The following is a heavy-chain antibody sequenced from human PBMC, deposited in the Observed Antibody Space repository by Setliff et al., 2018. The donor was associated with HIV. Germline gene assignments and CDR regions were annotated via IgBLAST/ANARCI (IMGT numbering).Heavy chain of an antibody. CDR3: ARTRAPYFFDF. Sequence: PSETLSLTCSVSGASIRGYYWSWIRQSPRTRLEWIGYVSSIGNTNYNPSLKSRVTISVDTSKNQFSLQLNSVTAADTAVYFCARTRAPYFFDFWGQGAQVTVSS. CDR2: VSSIGNT. J-gene: IGHJ4*02. V-gene: IGHV4-4*08. D-gene: IGHD1-26*01. CDR1: GASIRGYY.